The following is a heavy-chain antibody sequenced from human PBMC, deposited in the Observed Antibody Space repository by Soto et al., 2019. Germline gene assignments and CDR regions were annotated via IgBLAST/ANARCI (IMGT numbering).Heavy chain of an antibody. CDR2: IIPIFGTT. Sequence: QVQLVQSGAEVKKPGSSVKVSCTASGGTLSRYGFTWVRQVPGQGFQWMGGIIPIFGTTHYEQNFQGRLSITADESTSTVYMELSSLRSDDTAIYFCARTYYQWEALHYFDFWGQGTLVTVSS. V-gene: IGHV1-69*01. CDR3: ARTYYQWEALHYFDF. J-gene: IGHJ4*02. D-gene: IGHD1-26*01. CDR1: GGTLSRYG.